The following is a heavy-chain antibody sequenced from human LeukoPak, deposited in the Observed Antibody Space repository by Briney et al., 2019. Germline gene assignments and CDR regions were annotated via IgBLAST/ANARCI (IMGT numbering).Heavy chain of an antibody. CDR3: ASDAFDI. Sequence: SETLSLTCTVSGGSISSSNYFWGWVRQPPGKGLEWIGTISYSGTTHDNPSLKSRVIISVDTSKKQFSLRLSSVTAADTAAYYCASDAFDIWGQGTMVTVSS. V-gene: IGHV4-39*07. J-gene: IGHJ3*02. CDR2: ISYSGTT. CDR1: GGSISSSNYF.